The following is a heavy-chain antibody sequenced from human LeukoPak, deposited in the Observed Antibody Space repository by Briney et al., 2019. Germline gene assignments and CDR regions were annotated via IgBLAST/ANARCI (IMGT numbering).Heavy chain of an antibody. V-gene: IGHV1-2*02. D-gene: IGHD6-13*01. Sequence: ASVKVPCKASRYTFISSHMHWVRQAPGQGLEWMGWINPNSGGTNYAEKFQGRVTMTRDTSISTAYMELSRLRSDDTAVYYCARMRGYDSSWFDYWGQGTLVTVSS. CDR1: RYTFISSH. CDR3: ARMRGYDSSWFDY. CDR2: INPNSGGT. J-gene: IGHJ4*02.